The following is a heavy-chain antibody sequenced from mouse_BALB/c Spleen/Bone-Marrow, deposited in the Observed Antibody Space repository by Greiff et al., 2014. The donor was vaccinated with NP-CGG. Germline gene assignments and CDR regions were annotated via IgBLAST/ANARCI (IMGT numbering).Heavy chain of an antibody. J-gene: IGHJ4*01. D-gene: IGHD1-1*01. Sequence: QVQLQQPGAELVRPGSSVKTSCKSSGYSFSNYWMNWMKQRPGQGLEWIGQIYPGDGDTNYNGKFKGKATLTADKSSSTAYMQLSSLTPEDSAVYFCASRGDYSYAMDYWGQGTSVTVSS. CDR1: GYSFSNYW. CDR3: ASRGDYSYAMDY. CDR2: IYPGDGDT. V-gene: IGHV1-80*01.